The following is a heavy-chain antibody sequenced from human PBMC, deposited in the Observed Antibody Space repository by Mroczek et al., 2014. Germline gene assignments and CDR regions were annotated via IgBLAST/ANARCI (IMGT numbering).Heavy chain of an antibody. D-gene: IGHD3-16*01. CDR3: ARYVWYSSYPHSYSGLDY. J-gene: IGHJ4*01. CDR2: ISSYSGST. V-gene: IGHV3-30-3*01. CDR1: GFNIYSSY. Sequence: VQLQQSGGGLVQPGGSLRLSCAASGFNIYSSYMHWVRQAPGKGLEWVASISSYSGSTYYADSVKGRFTISADTSKNTAYLQMNSLRAEDTAVYYCARYVWYSSYPHSYSGLDYWGQGTLVTVSS.